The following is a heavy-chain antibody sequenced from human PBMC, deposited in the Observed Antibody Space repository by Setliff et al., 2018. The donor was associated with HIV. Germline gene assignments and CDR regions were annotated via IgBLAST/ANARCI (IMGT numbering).Heavy chain of an antibody. CDR1: GFTFSSYG. CDR3: AKAGYCSSTSCYSFDY. Sequence: PGGSLRLSCAASGFTFSSYGMHWVRQAPGKGLEWVAVISYDGSNKYYADSVKGRFTISRDNSKNTLYLQMNSLRAEDTAVYYCAKAGYCSSTSCYSFDYWGQGTLVTVSS. J-gene: IGHJ4*02. V-gene: IGHV3-30*18. D-gene: IGHD2-2*02. CDR2: ISYDGSNK.